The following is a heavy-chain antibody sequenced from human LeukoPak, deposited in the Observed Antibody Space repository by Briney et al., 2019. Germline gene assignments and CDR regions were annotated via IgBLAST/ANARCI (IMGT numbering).Heavy chain of an antibody. D-gene: IGHD2-2*01. CDR3: ARAVGRRYCSSTSCYANYYYGMDV. CDR1: GYTFTSYY. CDR2: INPSGGST. V-gene: IGHV1-46*01. J-gene: IGHJ6*02. Sequence: GASVKVSCKASGYTFTSYYMHWVRQAPGQGLEWMGIINPSGGSTSYAQKFQGRVTMTRDTSTSTDYMELSSLRSEDTAVYYCARAVGRRYCSSTSCYANYYYGMDVWGQGTTVTVSS.